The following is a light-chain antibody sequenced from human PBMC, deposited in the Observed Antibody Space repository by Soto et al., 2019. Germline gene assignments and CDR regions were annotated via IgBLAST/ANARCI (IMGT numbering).Light chain of an antibody. CDR2: EVS. V-gene: IGLV2-14*01. CDR3: CSLTTSHTYV. Sequence: QSALTQPASVSGSPGQSITISCTGTSSDVGGYNYVSWYQQHPGKAPKLMIYEVSNRPSGVSNRCSGSKSGNTASLTISGLQAEDEADYYCCSLTTSHTYVFGSGTKLTVL. J-gene: IGLJ1*01. CDR1: SSDVGGYNY.